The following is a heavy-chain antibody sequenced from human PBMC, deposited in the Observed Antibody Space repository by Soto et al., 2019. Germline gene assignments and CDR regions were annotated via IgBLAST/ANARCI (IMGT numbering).Heavy chain of an antibody. J-gene: IGHJ4*02. D-gene: IGHD3-10*02. CDR2: IYTGGTT. Sequence: GGSLRLSCTASGFTVSSNYMNWVRQAPGKGLEWVSVIYTGGTTFYADSVKGRFTISRDNSKNTLYLQMNSLRAEDTAVYYCAKVFYVRAVDYWGQGTLVTVSS. CDR3: AKVFYVRAVDY. V-gene: IGHV3-66*01. CDR1: GFTVSSNY.